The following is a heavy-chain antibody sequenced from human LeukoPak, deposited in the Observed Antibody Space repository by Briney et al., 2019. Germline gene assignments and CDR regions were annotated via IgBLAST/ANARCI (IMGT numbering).Heavy chain of an antibody. CDR1: GYTFTSYD. J-gene: IGHJ6*02. CDR3: ATFVGGQLLREPPYGMDV. CDR2: MNPNSGNT. D-gene: IGHD2-2*01. V-gene: IGHV1-8*01. Sequence: ASVKVSCKASGYTFTSYDINWVRQATGQGLEWMGWMNPNSGNTGYAQKFQGRVTMTRNTSISTAYMELSSLRSEGTAVYYCATFVGGQLLREPPYGMDVWGQGTTVTVSS.